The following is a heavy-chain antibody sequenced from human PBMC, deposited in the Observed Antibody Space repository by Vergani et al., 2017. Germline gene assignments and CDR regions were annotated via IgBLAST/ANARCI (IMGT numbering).Heavy chain of an antibody. CDR1: GGSISSSSYY. J-gene: IGHJ4*02. D-gene: IGHD2-21*01. V-gene: IGHV4-39*07. Sequence: QLQLQESGPGLVKPSETLSLTCTVSGGSISSSSYYWGWIRQPPGKGLEWIGEINHSGSTNYNPSLKSRVTISVDTSKNQFSLKLSSVTAADTAVYYCARKGGDPRSFDYWGQGTLVTVSS. CDR2: INHSGST. CDR3: ARKGGDPRSFDY.